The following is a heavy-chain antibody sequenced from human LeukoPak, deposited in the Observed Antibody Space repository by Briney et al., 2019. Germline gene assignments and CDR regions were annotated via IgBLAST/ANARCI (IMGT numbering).Heavy chain of an antibody. CDR1: GGSFSGYY. D-gene: IGHD3-3*01. CDR3: ARVFSYPLRAPFDP. Sequence: SETLSLTCAVYGGSFSGYYWSWIRQPPGKGLEWIGYIFYSGSTNYNPSLKSRVTISVDTSKNQFSLKLSSVTAADTAVYYCARVFSYPLRAPFDPWGQGTLVTVSS. J-gene: IGHJ5*02. V-gene: IGHV4-59*01. CDR2: IFYSGST.